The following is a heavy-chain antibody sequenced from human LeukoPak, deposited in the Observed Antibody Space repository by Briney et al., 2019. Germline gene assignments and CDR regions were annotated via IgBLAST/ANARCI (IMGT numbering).Heavy chain of an antibody. J-gene: IGHJ4*02. V-gene: IGHV3-9*01. CDR3: AKDISAIPVAGDY. CDR2: ISWNSGSI. D-gene: IGHD6-19*01. Sequence: GGSLRLSCAASGFTFDDYAMHWVRQAPGKGLEWVSGISWNSGSIGYADSVKGRFTISRDNAKNSLYLQMSSLRAEDTALYYCAKDISAIPVAGDYWGQGTLVTVSS. CDR1: GFTFDDYA.